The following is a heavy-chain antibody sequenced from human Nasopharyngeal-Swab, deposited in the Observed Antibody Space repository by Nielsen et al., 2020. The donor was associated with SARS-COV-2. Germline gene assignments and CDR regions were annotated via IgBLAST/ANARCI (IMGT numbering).Heavy chain of an antibody. CDR1: GYSFTSYW. J-gene: IGHJ6*02. V-gene: IGHV5-51*01. CDR2: IYPRDSDT. CDR3: VRPEGVATSFKYYFQYGMDV. Sequence: KVSCKGSGYSFTSYWIAWVRQLPGKGLEWMGIIYPRDSDTRYSPSFQGQVTISADNSISTAYLQWSSLKASDTAMYYCVRPEGVATSFKYYFQYGMDVWGQGTMVTVSS. D-gene: IGHD5-12*01.